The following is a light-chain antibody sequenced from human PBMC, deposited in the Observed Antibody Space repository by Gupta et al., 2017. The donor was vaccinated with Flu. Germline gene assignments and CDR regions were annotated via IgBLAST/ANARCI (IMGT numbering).Light chain of an antibody. J-gene: IGLJ3*02. Sequence: QSVLAQPPSASGTPGQRVTISCAGSSSNIGSNTVNWYHHLPGAAPRLLIYNFNQRPTGVPDRISGSKSGTSASLAISGLQSEDEGDYYCGVWDDSLNGWVFGGGTKLNVL. CDR3: GVWDDSLNGWV. V-gene: IGLV1-44*01. CDR1: SSNIGSNT. CDR2: NFN.